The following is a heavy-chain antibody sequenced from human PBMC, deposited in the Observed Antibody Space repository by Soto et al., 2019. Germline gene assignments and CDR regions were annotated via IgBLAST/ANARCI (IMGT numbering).Heavy chain of an antibody. CDR3: ARSEYSSGWSLFDY. V-gene: IGHV3-48*01. CDR1: GFTFSSYS. J-gene: IGHJ4*02. Sequence: EVQLVESGGGLVQAGGSLRLSCAASGFTFSSYSMNWVRQAPGKGLEWVSYISSSSSTIYYADSVKGRFTISRDNAKNSLYLQMNSLRAEDTAVYYCARSEYSSGWSLFDYWGQGTLVTVSS. D-gene: IGHD6-19*01. CDR2: ISSSSSTI.